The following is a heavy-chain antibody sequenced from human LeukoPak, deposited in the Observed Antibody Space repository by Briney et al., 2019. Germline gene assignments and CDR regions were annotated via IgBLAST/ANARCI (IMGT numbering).Heavy chain of an antibody. CDR3: AKFGGTSGTSFDI. CDR2: IKEDGSNK. Sequence: GGSLRLSCTASGFTFSAFWMSWLRQAPGKGLEWVANIKEDGSNKGYLDSVKGRFTISRDNAKHSVYLQMNSLTVEDTALYYCAKFGGTSGTSFDIWGQGTMVTVSS. V-gene: IGHV3-7*01. CDR1: GFTFSAFW. D-gene: IGHD4-23*01. J-gene: IGHJ3*02.